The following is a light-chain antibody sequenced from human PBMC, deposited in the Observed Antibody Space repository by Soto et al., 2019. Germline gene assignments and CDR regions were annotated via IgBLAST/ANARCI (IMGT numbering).Light chain of an antibody. Sequence: EIVLTQSPATLSLSPGERATLSCGASQSVSSSYLAWYQQKPGLAPRLLIYDASSRATGIPDRFSGSGSGTDVTLTISRLEPEDFAVYDCQQYCSSPWTFGQGTKVEIK. CDR3: QQYCSSPWT. CDR2: DAS. V-gene: IGKV3D-20*01. J-gene: IGKJ1*01. CDR1: QSVSSSY.